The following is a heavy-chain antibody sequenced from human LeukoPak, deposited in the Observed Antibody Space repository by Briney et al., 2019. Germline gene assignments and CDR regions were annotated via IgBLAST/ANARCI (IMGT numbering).Heavy chain of an antibody. CDR2: ISPNNGGT. CDR1: GYTFTDFY. CDR3: ARIEYPTDY. Sequence: GASVKVSCKTSGYTFTDFYIHWVRQAPGQGLEWMGRISPNNGGTNYAQRFQGRVTMTRDTSISTVYMELSRLTSDDTAVYYCARIEYPTDYWGQGTLVTVSS. D-gene: IGHD2/OR15-2a*01. V-gene: IGHV1-2*06. J-gene: IGHJ4*02.